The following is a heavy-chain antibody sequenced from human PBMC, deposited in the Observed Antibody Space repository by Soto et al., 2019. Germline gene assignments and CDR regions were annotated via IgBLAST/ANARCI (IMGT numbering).Heavy chain of an antibody. CDR1: GGTFSSYA. J-gene: IGHJ4*02. CDR2: IIPIFGTA. V-gene: IGHV1-69*01. Sequence: SVKVSCTASGGTFSSYAISWVRQAPGQGLEWMGGIIPIFGTANYAQKFQGRVTITADESTSTAYMELSSLRSEDTAVYYCASSYYDSSGYYAFDYWGQGTLVTVSS. D-gene: IGHD3-22*01. CDR3: ASSYYDSSGYYAFDY.